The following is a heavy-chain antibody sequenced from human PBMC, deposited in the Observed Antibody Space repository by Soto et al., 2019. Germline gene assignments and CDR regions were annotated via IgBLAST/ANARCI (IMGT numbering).Heavy chain of an antibody. Sequence: ASVKVSCKASGYTFTSYGIGWVRQAPGQGLEWMGWISAYNGNTNYAQKLQGRVTMTTDTSTSTAYMELRSLRSDDTAVYYCARPYGGDYYYGMDVWGQGTTVTVSS. J-gene: IGHJ6*02. CDR3: ARPYGGDYYYGMDV. V-gene: IGHV1-18*04. CDR2: ISAYNGNT. D-gene: IGHD3-16*01. CDR1: GYTFTSYG.